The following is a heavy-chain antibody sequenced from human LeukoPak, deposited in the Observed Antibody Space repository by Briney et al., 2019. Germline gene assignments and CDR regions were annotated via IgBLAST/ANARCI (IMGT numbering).Heavy chain of an antibody. CDR2: IIPIFGTA. CDR1: GGTFSSYA. CDR3: ARVLARAPDFYFDY. V-gene: IGHV1-69*05. D-gene: IGHD6-6*01. Sequence: SVKVSCKASGGTFSSYAISWVRQAPGQGLEWMGRIIPIFGTANYARRFQGRVTITTDESTSTAYMELSSLRSEDTAVHYCARVLARAPDFYFDYWGQGTLVTVSS. J-gene: IGHJ4*02.